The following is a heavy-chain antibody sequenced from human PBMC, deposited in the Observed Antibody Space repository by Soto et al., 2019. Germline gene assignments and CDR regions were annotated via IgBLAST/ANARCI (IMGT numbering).Heavy chain of an antibody. J-gene: IGHJ5*02. D-gene: IGHD2-21*01. CDR2: IYTSGST. CDR3: ARDWGGFNSNWFDP. V-gene: IGHV4-4*07. Sequence: PSETLSLTCAVYGGSFSGYYWSWIRQPAGKGLEWIGRIYTSGSTNYNPSLKSRVTMSVDTSKNQFSLKLSSVTAADTAVYYCARDWGGFNSNWFDPWGQGTLVTVSS. CDR1: GGSFSGYY.